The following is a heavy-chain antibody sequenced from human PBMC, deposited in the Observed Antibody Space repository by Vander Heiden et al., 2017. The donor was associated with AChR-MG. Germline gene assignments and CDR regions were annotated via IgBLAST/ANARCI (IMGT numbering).Heavy chain of an antibody. CDR3: VRSYTSSWHNFDY. J-gene: IGHJ4*02. Sequence: QMQLVESGGDVVQPGRSLRLSCAASGFPFNTFTLHWVRQAPVRGLEWVAVISHDEVQRYYADSVRCRFTITRDNAKNALYLQMNSLTIDDTAVYFCVRSYTSSWHNFDYWGQGTLVTVSS. V-gene: IGHV3-30-3*01. CDR1: GFPFNTFT. D-gene: IGHD6-13*01. CDR2: ISHDEVQR.